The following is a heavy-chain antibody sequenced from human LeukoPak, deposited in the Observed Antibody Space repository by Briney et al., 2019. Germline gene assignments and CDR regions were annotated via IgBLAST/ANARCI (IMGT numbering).Heavy chain of an antibody. J-gene: IGHJ3*01. CDR3: ARLKVADSESFDL. CDR2: IFFSGST. V-gene: IGHV4-59*08. Sequence: PSETLSLTGTVSGGSIDSHFWSWIRQPPGKGLEWIGNIFFSGSTNNNPSLESRLTISQDSSKNQVSLKLASATAADTAIYYCARLKVADSESFDLWGHGTLVTVSS. CDR1: GGSIDSHF.